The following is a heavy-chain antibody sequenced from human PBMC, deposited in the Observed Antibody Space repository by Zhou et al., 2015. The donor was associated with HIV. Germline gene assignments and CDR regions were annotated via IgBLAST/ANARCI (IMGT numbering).Heavy chain of an antibody. Sequence: QVQLVQSGVEVKKPGASVKVSCKAYGYTLTNSGIAWVRQAPGQGFEWMGWISPYSDSPKNAQGFQGRVTMTTDASTSTAYMELRSLRSDDTAVYYCARLELGYNYDTSGPFDLWGRGTLVTVSS. J-gene: IGHJ2*01. CDR1: GYTLTNSG. V-gene: IGHV1-18*01. CDR2: ISPYSDSP. CDR3: ARLELGYNYDTSGPFDL. D-gene: IGHD3-22*01.